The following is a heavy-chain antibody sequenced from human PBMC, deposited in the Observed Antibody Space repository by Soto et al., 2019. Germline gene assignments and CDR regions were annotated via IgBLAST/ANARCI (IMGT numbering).Heavy chain of an antibody. J-gene: IGHJ5*02. V-gene: IGHV3-23*01. Sequence: VQVLQSGGGLVQPGESLRLTCEASGFTFGSYAMSWVRQAPGKGLEWVAVITPGGHDTYYVDSVKGRFTVSRDNSRNMVYLQMNSLRAEETAVYYCARSAGSCSSTSCYPHWFAPWGRGALVNVSS. CDR2: ITPGGHDT. CDR1: GFTFGSYA. CDR3: ARSAGSCSSTSCYPHWFAP. D-gene: IGHD2-2*01.